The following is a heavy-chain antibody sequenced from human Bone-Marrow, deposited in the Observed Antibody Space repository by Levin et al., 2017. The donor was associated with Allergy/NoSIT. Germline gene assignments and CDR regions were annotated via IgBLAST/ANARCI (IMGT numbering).Heavy chain of an antibody. Sequence: SETLSLTCSVSGGSISGFYWSWIRQPPRKGLECIWYISNSGSTDYNPSLKIRVTISVDTSKNQFSLKLNSVTAADTAVYYCARVLFKPKRPFYFYGMDVWGQGTTVTVSS. D-gene: IGHD6-6*01. J-gene: IGHJ6*02. CDR3: ARVLFKPKRPFYFYGMDV. CDR2: ISNSGST. CDR1: GGSISGFY. V-gene: IGHV4-59*01.